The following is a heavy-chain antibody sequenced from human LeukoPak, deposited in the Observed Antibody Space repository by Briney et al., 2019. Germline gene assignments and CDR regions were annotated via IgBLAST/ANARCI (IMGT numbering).Heavy chain of an antibody. D-gene: IGHD3-10*01. Sequence: SETLSLTCTVSGGSISSYYWSWIRQPAGKGLEWIGRIYTSGSTNYNPSLKSRVTMSVDTSKNQFSLKLSSVTAADTAVYYCARALTYYYGSGSYYNVKYYYYMDAWGKGTTVTVSS. V-gene: IGHV4-4*07. CDR3: ARALTYYYGSGSYYNVKYYYYMDA. CDR1: GGSISSYY. CDR2: IYTSGST. J-gene: IGHJ6*03.